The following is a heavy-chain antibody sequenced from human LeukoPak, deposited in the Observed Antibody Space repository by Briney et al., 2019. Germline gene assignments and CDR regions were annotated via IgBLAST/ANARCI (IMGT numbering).Heavy chain of an antibody. V-gene: IGHV4-61*02. CDR1: GASINSGGY. CDR3: ARGLGYSYYFYYYMDV. D-gene: IGHD3-16*01. CDR2: IYTSGTT. Sequence: SETLSLTCTVSGASINSGGYWTWIRQAAGKGLEWIGRIYTSGTTNYNPSLKGRVTISVDPSKNQFSLKLRSATAADTAVYYCARGLGYSYYFYYYMDVWGKGTTVTVSS. J-gene: IGHJ6*03.